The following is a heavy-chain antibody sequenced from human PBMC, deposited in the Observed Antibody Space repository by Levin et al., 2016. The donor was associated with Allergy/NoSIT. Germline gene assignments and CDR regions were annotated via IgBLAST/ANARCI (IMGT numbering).Heavy chain of an antibody. CDR1: GGSFSGYY. CDR2: INHSGST. V-gene: IGHV4-34*01. CDR3: ARGRATRWSLYHFDS. D-gene: IGHD2-8*01. Sequence: SETLSLTCAVYGGSFSGYYWSWIRQPPGKGLEWIGEINHSGSTNYNPSLKSRVTISVDKSKNQFFLKLNSVTAADTAVYYCARGRATRWSLYHFDSWGQGTLVTVSS. J-gene: IGHJ4*02.